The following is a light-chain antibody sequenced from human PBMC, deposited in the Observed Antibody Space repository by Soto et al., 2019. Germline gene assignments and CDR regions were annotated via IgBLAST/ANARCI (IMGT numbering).Light chain of an antibody. Sequence: EIVLTQSPGTLSLSAGERATVSCRASQSVTTSYLAWYQQKPGQAPRLLIYGASSRAAGIPDRFSGSGSGTDFTLTISRLEPEDFAVYYCQQYGSSSPTFXPGTKVDIK. CDR1: QSVTTSY. CDR3: QQYGSSSPT. J-gene: IGKJ3*01. V-gene: IGKV3-20*01. CDR2: GAS.